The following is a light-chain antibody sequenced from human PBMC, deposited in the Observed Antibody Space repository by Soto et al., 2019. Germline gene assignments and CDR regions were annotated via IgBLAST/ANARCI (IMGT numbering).Light chain of an antibody. CDR1: QGISSW. J-gene: IGKJ3*01. Sequence: DIEVTQYQTSVSASVGDRVTITCRASQGISSWLAWYQQKPGQPPKLLIYCASTRESGVPDRFSGSGSGTDFTLTISSLQAEDVAVYYCQQYYSTPHPFGGGSNEAIK. V-gene: IGKV4-1*01. CDR2: CAS. CDR3: QQYYSTPHP.